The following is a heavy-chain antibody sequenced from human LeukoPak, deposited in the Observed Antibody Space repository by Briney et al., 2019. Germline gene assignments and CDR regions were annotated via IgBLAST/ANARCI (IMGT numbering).Heavy chain of an antibody. CDR1: GYTFTSYG. J-gene: IGHJ4*02. D-gene: IGHD3-16*02. V-gene: IGHV1-18*01. CDR2: ISAYNGNT. Sequence: ASVKVSCQASGYTFTSYGISWVRQAPGQGLEWMGWISAYNGNTNYAQKLQGRVTMTTDTSTSTAYMELRSLRSDATAVYYCAGGVMITFGGVIVPPNFDYWGQGTLVTVSS. CDR3: AGGVMITFGGVIVPPNFDY.